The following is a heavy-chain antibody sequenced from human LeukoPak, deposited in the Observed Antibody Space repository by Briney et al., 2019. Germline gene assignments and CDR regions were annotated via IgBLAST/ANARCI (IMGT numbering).Heavy chain of an antibody. CDR2: ISDSSRTT. D-gene: IGHD6-13*01. CDR3: AKKLGFIPQFDY. Sequence: PGGSLRLSCEVSGFTFSTEAMTWVRQALGRGLDWVSSISDSSRTTYYADSVQGRFTISRDNSRNTVYLQMNSLRVEDTAFYYCAKKLGFIPQFDYWSQGTLVAVSS. V-gene: IGHV3-23*01. J-gene: IGHJ4*02. CDR1: GFTFSTEA.